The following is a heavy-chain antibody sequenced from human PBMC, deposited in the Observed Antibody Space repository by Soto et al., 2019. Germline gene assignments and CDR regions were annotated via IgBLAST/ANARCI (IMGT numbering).Heavy chain of an antibody. J-gene: IGHJ6*02. CDR2: IYYSGST. V-gene: IGHV4-59*12. CDR1: GGSISSYY. Sequence: KTSETLSLTCTVSGGSISSYYWSWIRQPPGKGLEWIGYIYYSGSTNYNPSLKSRVTISVDTSKNQFSLKLSSVTAADTAVYYCARMVYATKSFYYYYYYGMDVWGQGTTVTVSS. D-gene: IGHD2-8*01. CDR3: ARMVYATKSFYYYYYYGMDV.